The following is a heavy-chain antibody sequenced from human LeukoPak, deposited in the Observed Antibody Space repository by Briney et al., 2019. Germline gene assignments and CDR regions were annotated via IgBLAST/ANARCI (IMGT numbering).Heavy chain of an antibody. J-gene: IGHJ4*02. Sequence: TSETLSLTCAVYGGSFSNYYWSWIRQPPGKGLEWIGEINHSGSTNYNPSLKSRVTISVDMSKNHFSLKLNSTIAADTAVYYCASSAPGYSSSSIDYWGQGTLVTVSS. CDR2: INHSGST. CDR1: GGSFSNYY. CDR3: ASSAPGYSSSSIDY. V-gene: IGHV4-34*01. D-gene: IGHD6-6*01.